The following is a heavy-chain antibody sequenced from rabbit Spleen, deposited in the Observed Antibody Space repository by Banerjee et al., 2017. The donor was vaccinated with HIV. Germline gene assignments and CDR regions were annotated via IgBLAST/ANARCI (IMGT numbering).Heavy chain of an antibody. V-gene: IGHV1S45*01. J-gene: IGHJ4*01. CDR2: IYTGNGKN. CDR1: GFSFSNGYD. CDR3: TRDDGSGSVNL. Sequence: QEQLVESGGGLVQPGASLTLTCTASGFSFSNGYDISWVRQAPGKGLEWIGFIYTGNGKNYYASWAKGRFTISKTSSTTVTLQVTSLTAADTATYFCTRDDGSGSVNLWGQGTLVTVS. D-gene: IGHD1-1*01.